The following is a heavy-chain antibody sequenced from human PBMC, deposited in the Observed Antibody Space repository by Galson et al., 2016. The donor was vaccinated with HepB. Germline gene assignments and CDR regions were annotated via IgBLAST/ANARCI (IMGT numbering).Heavy chain of an antibody. CDR3: ARDIEPPYYYGVDV. CDR2: IYYSGST. CDR1: GDSINSGGYY. V-gene: IGHV4-31*03. J-gene: IGHJ6*02. Sequence: SLTCTVSGDSINSGGYYWTWIRQHPGKGLEWIGYIYYSGSTYYNPSLKSRVTISVDTPKKQFSLKLSSVTAADTAVYYCARDIEPPYYYGVDVWGQGTTVTVSS. D-gene: IGHD2-15*01.